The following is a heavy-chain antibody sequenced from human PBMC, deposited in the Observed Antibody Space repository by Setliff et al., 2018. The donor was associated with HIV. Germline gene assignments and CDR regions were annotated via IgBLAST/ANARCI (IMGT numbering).Heavy chain of an antibody. V-gene: IGHV4-61*02. J-gene: IGHJ6*02. CDR1: GGSVSRSDYY. CDR2: VHISGSV. Sequence: PSETLSLTCTVSGGSVSRSDYYWSWIRQPAGGGLEWIGRVHISGSVNYNPSLRSRVSISIDTSKNQCSLKLTSVTAADTAVYYCVRDNSYYHGSGGHHFYGVDVWGQGATVTVSS. D-gene: IGHD3-10*01. CDR3: VRDNSYYHGSGGHHFYGVDV.